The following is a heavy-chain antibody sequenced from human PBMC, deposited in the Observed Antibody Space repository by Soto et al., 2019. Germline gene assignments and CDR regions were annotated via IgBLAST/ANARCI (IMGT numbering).Heavy chain of an antibody. CDR3: ARDELVPFDP. CDR1: GGTFSSYT. Sequence: QVQLVQSGAEVKKPGSSVKVSCKASGGTFSSYTISWVRQAPGQGLKWMGRIIPILGIANYAQKFQGRVTITADKSTSTAYMELSSLRSEDTAVYYCARDELVPFDPWGQGTLVTISS. J-gene: IGHJ5*02. V-gene: IGHV1-69*08. D-gene: IGHD3-10*01. CDR2: IIPILGIA.